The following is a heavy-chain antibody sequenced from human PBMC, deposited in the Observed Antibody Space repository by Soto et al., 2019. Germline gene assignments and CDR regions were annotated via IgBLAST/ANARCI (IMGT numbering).Heavy chain of an antibody. CDR2: IYYSGST. CDR3: ARGLWFGELQYYYYGMDV. J-gene: IGHJ6*02. V-gene: IGHV4-59*01. CDR1: GGSISSYY. Sequence: PSETLSLTCTVSGGSISSYYWSWIRQPPGKGLEWIGYIYYSGSTNYNPSLKSRVTISVDTSKNQFSLKLSSVTAADTAVYYCARGLWFGELQYYYYGMDVWGQGTTVTVSS. D-gene: IGHD3-10*01.